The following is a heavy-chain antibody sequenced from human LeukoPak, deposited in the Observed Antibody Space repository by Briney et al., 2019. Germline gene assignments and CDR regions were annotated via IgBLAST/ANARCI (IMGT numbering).Heavy chain of an antibody. D-gene: IGHD4-11*01. CDR3: ARALNSNYNWLDP. CDR1: GGSISSYF. Sequence: SETLSLTCTVSGGSISSYFWNWIRQSPGEGLEWIGYIYYSGSTNYNPSLKSRVTISVDTSKNQFSLKVRSVTAADTAVYYCARALNSNYNWLDPWGQGILVTVSS. V-gene: IGHV4-59*01. CDR2: IYYSGST. J-gene: IGHJ5*02.